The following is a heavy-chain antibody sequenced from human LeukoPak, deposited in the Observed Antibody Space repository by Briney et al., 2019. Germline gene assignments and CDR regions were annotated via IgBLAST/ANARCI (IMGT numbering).Heavy chain of an antibody. J-gene: IGHJ4*02. CDR2: IYYRGST. D-gene: IGHD2-15*01. CDR1: GGSISSYY. CDR3: ARVLGYCSGGSCYYHFDY. Sequence: SETLSLTCTVSGGSISSYYWSWIRQPPGKGLEWIGYIYYRGSTNYNPSLKSRVTISVDTSKNQFSLKLSSVTAADTAVYYCARVLGYCSGGSCYYHFDYWGQGTLVTVSS. V-gene: IGHV4-59*01.